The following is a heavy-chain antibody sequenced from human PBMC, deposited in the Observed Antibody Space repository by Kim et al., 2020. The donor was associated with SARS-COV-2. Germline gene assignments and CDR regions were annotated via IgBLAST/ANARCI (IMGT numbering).Heavy chain of an antibody. CDR3: AREGVVVTATGGAFDI. D-gene: IGHD2-21*02. Sequence: ASVKVSCQASGYTFTSYAMNWVRQAPGQGLEWMGWINTNTGNPTYAQGFTGRFVFSLGTSVSTAYLQISSLKAEDTAVYYCAREGVVVTATGGAFDIWGQGTMVTVSS. CDR2: INTNTGNP. CDR1: GYTFTSYA. J-gene: IGHJ3*02. V-gene: IGHV7-4-1*02.